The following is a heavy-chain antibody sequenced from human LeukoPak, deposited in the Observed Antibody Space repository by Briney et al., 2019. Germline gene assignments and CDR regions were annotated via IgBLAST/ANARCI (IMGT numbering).Heavy chain of an antibody. Sequence: PSETLSLTCTVSGGSISSYYWSWIRQPPGKGLEWIGYIYYGGSTNYNPSLKSRVTISVDTSKNHFSLKLSSVTAADTAVYYCARHYDSSGYWYYFDYWGQGTLVTVSS. CDR1: GGSISSYY. CDR3: ARHYDSSGYWYYFDY. D-gene: IGHD3-22*01. CDR2: IYYGGST. J-gene: IGHJ4*02. V-gene: IGHV4-59*08.